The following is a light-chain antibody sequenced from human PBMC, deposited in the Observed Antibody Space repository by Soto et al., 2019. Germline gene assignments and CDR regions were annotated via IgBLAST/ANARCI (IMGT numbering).Light chain of an antibody. CDR2: DSS. J-gene: IGKJ4*01. CDR1: QNINIY. CDR3: QQRYSWPLT. Sequence: EIVLTQSPATLSLSPGGRATLSCRVSQNINIYLAWYQQKLGQAPRLLIYDSSIRATGITARFSGSGSGTDFTLTISSLEPEDFGVYYCQQRYSWPLTFGGGTKVEIK. V-gene: IGKV3-11*01.